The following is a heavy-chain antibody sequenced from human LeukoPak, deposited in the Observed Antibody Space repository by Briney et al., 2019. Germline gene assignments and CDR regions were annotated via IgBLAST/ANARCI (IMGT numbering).Heavy chain of an antibody. CDR1: GVTFSGYA. CDR2: IIPIFGTA. CDR3: ASQKSGWYEVHWFDP. J-gene: IGHJ5*02. V-gene: IGHV1-69*06. D-gene: IGHD6-19*01. Sequence: ASVKVSCKASGVTFSGYAISWVRQAPGQGLEWMGGIIPIFGTANYAQKFQGRVTITADKSTSTAYMELSSLRSEDTAVYYCASQKSGWYEVHWFDPWGQGTLVTVSS.